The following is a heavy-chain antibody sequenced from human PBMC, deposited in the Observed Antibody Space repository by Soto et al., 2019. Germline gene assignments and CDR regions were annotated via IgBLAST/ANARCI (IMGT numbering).Heavy chain of an antibody. J-gene: IGHJ6*02. V-gene: IGHV3-30*18. CDR2: ISYDGSNK. CDR1: GFTFSSYG. Sequence: PGGSLRLSCAASGFTFSSYGMHWVRQAPGKGLEWVAVISYDGSNKYYADSVKGRFTISRDNSKNTLYLQMNSLRAEDTAVYYCAKDLIPVVSIIYYYYGMDVWGQGTTVTVSS. CDR3: AKDLIPVVSIIYYYYGMDV. D-gene: IGHD2-15*01.